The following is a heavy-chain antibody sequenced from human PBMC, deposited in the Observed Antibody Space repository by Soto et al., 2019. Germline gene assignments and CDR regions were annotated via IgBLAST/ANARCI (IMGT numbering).Heavy chain of an antibody. CDR2: IYYSGST. J-gene: IGHJ4*02. D-gene: IGHD3-16*01. V-gene: IGHV4-61*01. CDR3: ASSSDYVWGSYSAFDY. Sequence: QVQLQESGPGLVKPSETLSLTCTVSGGSVSSGSYYWSWIRQPPGKGLEWIGYIYYSGSTNYNPSLKSRVTISVDMSKNQFSLKLSSVTAADTAVYYCASSSDYVWGSYSAFDYWGQGTLVTVSS. CDR1: GGSVSSGSYY.